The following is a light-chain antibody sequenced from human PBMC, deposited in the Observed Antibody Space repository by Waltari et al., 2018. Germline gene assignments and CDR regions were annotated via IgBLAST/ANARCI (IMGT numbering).Light chain of an antibody. CDR1: QALRNRND. CDR2: AVS. J-gene: IGKJ2*01. V-gene: IGKV1-6*02. Sequence: AIQMTQFPSSLSASVEDRVTITCRASQALRNRNDLGWYQQKPGKAPKLLIYAVSTLQSGVPSRFSGSGSGADFTLTISRLQPEDFATYYCLQDSYYPFTFGQGTNLEIK. CDR3: LQDSYYPFT.